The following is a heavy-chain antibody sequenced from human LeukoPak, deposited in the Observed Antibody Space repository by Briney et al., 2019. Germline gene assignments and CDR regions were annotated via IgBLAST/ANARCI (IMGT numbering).Heavy chain of an antibody. Sequence: PGGSLRLSCAASGFTFSRYWMHWVRQAPGKGLMWVSRISPDGSTTLYADSVKGRFTISRDNAKNTLYLQMNSLGAEDTAVYYCARGGGYSYGTIDYWGQGTLVTVSS. CDR3: ARGGGYSYGTIDY. CDR1: GFTFSRYW. J-gene: IGHJ4*02. V-gene: IGHV3-74*03. CDR2: ISPDGSTT. D-gene: IGHD5-18*01.